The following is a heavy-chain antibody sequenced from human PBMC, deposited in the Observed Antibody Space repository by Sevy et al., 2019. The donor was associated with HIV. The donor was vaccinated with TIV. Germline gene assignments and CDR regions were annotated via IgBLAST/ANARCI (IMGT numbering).Heavy chain of an antibody. CDR3: ARRGYYGSGLILWTPYDY. CDR1: GGSISSSSYY. Sequence: SETLSLTCTVSGGSISSSSYYWGWIRQPPGKGLEWIGSIYYSGSTYYHPSLKSRVTISVDTSKNQFSLKLSPVTAADPAVYYCARRGYYGSGLILWTPYDYWGQGTLVTVSS. D-gene: IGHD3-10*01. J-gene: IGHJ4*02. V-gene: IGHV4-39*01. CDR2: IYYSGST.